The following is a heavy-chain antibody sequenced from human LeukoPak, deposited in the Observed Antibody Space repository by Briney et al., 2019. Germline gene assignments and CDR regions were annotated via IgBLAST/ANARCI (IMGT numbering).Heavy chain of an antibody. CDR3: ARGHLLGIASAGAFDY. J-gene: IGHJ4*02. D-gene: IGHD6-13*01. CDR1: GGSISSGGYY. V-gene: IGHV4-31*03. CDR2: IYYSGST. Sequence: SETLSLICTVSGGSISSGGYYWSWIRQHPGKGLEWIGYIYYSGSTYYNPSLKSRVTISVDTSKNQFSLNLSSATAADTALYYCARGHLLGIASAGAFDYWGQGTLVTVSS.